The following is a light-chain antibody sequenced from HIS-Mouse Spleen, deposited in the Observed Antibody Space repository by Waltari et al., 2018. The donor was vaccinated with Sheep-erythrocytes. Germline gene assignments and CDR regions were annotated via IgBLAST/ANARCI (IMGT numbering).Light chain of an antibody. Sequence: QSALTQPASVSGSPGPSITISCPGTSSDVGSYNLFSWYQQHPGKAPKLMIYEGSKRPSGVSNRFSGLQAEDEADYYCCSYAGSSTPWVFGGGTKLTVL. CDR1: SSDVGSYNL. CDR3: CSYAGSSTPWV. CDR2: EGS. V-gene: IGLV2-23*01. J-gene: IGLJ3*02.